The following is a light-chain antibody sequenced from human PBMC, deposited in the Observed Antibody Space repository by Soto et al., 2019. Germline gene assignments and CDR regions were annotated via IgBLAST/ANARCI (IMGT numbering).Light chain of an antibody. CDR2: GES. Sequence: ELVMTQSPATLSLSPGDRVTLSCRAGQSVGSDLAWYQQNPGQAPRLLIHGESTRATGIPDRLSGSGSGTELNLTISGLQSEDFAVYYCQKYYNWPWTCGQGTKVDIK. V-gene: IGKV3-15*01. J-gene: IGKJ1*01. CDR1: QSVGSD. CDR3: QKYYNWPWT.